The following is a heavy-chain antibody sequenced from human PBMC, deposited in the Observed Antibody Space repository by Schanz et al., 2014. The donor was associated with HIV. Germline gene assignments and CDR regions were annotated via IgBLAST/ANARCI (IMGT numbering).Heavy chain of an antibody. V-gene: IGHV3-74*01. CDR2: INNDGSNT. J-gene: IGHJ4*02. CDR3: ARGLVT. Sequence: EVQLLESGGALVQPGGSLRLSCAASGFSFSGSVMYWVRQAPGKGLEWVSRINNDGSNTLYADSVKGRFTISRDNAKNTLHLQMNSLRVEDTAVYFCARGLVTWGQGTLVTVSS. CDR1: GFSFSGSV. D-gene: IGHD2-21*02.